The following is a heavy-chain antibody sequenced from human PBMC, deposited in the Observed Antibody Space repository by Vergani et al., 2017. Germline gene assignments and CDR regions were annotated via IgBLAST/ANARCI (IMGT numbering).Heavy chain of an antibody. Sequence: QVQLVQSGAEVKKPGASVKVSCKASGYTFTGYYMHWVRQAPGQGLEWMGWINPNSGGTNYAQKFQGRVTMTRDTSISTAYMELSRLRSDDTAVYYCAREGPDYDFWSGYYPYYYYGMDVWGQGTTVTVSS. D-gene: IGHD3-3*01. J-gene: IGHJ6*02. V-gene: IGHV1-2*02. CDR3: AREGPDYDFWSGYYPYYYYGMDV. CDR2: INPNSGGT. CDR1: GYTFTGYY.